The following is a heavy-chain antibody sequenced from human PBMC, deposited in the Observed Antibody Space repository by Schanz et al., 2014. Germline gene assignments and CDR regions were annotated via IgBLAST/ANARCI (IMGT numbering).Heavy chain of an antibody. CDR2: LWHDGSNK. CDR1: GFTFSSYS. D-gene: IGHD1-26*01. CDR3: ARDHTTESYYSAGPPIDY. Sequence: VQLLESGGGLVQPGGSLRLSCTASGFTFSSYSMNWVRQAPGKGLEWVAILWHDGSNKYYADSVKGRFTISRDNSKNTLFLQMNSLRAEDTAVYYCARDHTTESYYSAGPPIDYWGQGTLLTVSS. V-gene: IGHV3-33*08. J-gene: IGHJ4*02.